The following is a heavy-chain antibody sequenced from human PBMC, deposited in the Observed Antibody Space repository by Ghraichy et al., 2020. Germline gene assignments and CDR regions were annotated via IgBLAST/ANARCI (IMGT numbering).Heavy chain of an antibody. CDR3: ARGGYTYGA. J-gene: IGHJ4*02. D-gene: IGHD5-18*01. V-gene: IGHV3-7*03. CDR2: IKQDGSEK. CDR1: GITFSSYW. Sequence: GGSLRLSCAASGITFSSYWMIWVRQAPGKGLEWVANIKQDGSEKYYVDSVKGRFTISRDNAKNSLYLQMNSLRAEDTAVYYCARGGYTYGAWGQGTLVTVSS.